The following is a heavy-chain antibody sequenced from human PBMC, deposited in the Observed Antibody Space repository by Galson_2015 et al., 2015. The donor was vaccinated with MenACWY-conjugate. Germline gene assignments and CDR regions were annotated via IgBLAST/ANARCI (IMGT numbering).Heavy chain of an antibody. CDR2: INSDGRST. CDR1: GFTFSTYW. D-gene: IGHD1-26*01. CDR3: ARLGGNYRTTSHFDY. V-gene: IGHV3-74*01. J-gene: IGHJ4*02. Sequence: SLSLSCAASGFTFSTYWMHWVRQAPGKGLVWVSRINSDGRSTSYADSVKGRFTISRDNDKNTLYLQMNSLRAEDTAVYYCARLGGNYRTTSHFDYWGQGTLVTVSS.